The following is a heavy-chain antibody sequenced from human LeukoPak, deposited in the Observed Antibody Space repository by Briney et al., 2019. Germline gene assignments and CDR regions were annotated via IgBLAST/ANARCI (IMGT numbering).Heavy chain of an antibody. J-gene: IGHJ5*02. D-gene: IGHD2-2*01. CDR3: ARAPIVVVAAAKSHWFDP. CDR1: GYTFTSYD. Sequence: GASVKVSCKASGYTFTSYDINWVRQATGQGLEWMGWMNPNSGNTGYAQKFQGRVTMTRNTSISTAYMELSSLRSEDTAVYYCARAPIVVVAAAKSHWFDPWGQGTLVTVSS. CDR2: MNPNSGNT. V-gene: IGHV1-8*01.